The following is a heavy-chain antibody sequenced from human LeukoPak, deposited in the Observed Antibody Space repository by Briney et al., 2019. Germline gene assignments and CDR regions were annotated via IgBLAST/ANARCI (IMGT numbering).Heavy chain of an antibody. CDR3: ATSILRFLEWLPLGY. V-gene: IGHV1-2*02. Sequence: GASVKVSCKASGYTFTGYYMHWVRQAPGQGLEWMGWINPNSGGTNYAQKFQGRVTMTRDTSISTAYMELSRLRSDDTAVYYCATSILRFLEWLPLGYWGQGTLVTVSS. J-gene: IGHJ4*02. CDR1: GYTFTGYY. CDR2: INPNSGGT. D-gene: IGHD3-3*01.